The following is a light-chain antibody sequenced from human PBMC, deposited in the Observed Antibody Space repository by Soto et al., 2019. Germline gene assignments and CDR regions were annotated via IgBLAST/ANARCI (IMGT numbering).Light chain of an antibody. V-gene: IGKV1-5*03. J-gene: IGKJ1*01. CDR1: QSISSW. CDR2: KAS. CDR3: QQYSDNWT. Sequence: EIQMTQSPSTLYENVGDRVTITCRASQSISSWLAWYQQKPGTAPKLLIYKASTLQSGVPSRFSGSGSGTEFTLTISSLQPDDFATYYCQQYSDNWTFGQGTKVDNK.